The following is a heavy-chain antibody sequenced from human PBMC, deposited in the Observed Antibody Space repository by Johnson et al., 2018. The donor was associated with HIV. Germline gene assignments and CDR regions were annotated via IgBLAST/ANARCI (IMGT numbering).Heavy chain of an antibody. CDR2: INWNGGST. CDR1: VFTFADYG. CDR3: ARKTSFQVVVPAAVSDAFDI. J-gene: IGHJ3*02. Sequence: VQLVESGGGVVRPGGSLRLSCAASVFTFADYGMSWVRQAPGKGLEWVSSINWNGGSTGYADSMKGRFTISSDNAKNSLYLQMNRRGAEDTALYYCARKTSFQVVVPAAVSDAFDIWGQGTMVTVSS. V-gene: IGHV3-20*04. D-gene: IGHD2-2*01.